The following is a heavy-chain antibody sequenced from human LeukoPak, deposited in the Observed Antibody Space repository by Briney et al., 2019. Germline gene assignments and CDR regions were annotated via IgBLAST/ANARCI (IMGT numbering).Heavy chain of an antibody. V-gene: IGHV1-58*02. Sequence: ASVKVSCEASGFTSTSSTIQWVRQARGQRLEWIGWIVVGSGNTNYAQKFQERVIITRDMSTTTVYMELSSLRSEDTAVYYCAGTPWFGELTLDYWGQGTLVTVSS. CDR1: GFTSTSST. J-gene: IGHJ4*02. CDR2: IVVGSGNT. D-gene: IGHD3-10*01. CDR3: AGTPWFGELTLDY.